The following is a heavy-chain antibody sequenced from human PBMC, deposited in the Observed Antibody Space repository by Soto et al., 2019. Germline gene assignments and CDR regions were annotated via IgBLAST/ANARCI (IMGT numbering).Heavy chain of an antibody. J-gene: IGHJ6*03. Sequence: EVQLLQSGGGLVQPGGSLRLSCAASGFTFSTYAMSWVRQAPWKGLEWVSTITTSGGNTYYADSVQGRFTISRDNSKNSLYLTMKSRRAEDTAVYYCAGRYCTNGVCYTNYYYYIDVWGKGTPGTVSS. CDR3: AGRYCTNGVCYTNYYYYIDV. D-gene: IGHD2-8*01. CDR2: ITTSGGNT. CDR1: GFTFSTYA. V-gene: IGHV3-23*01.